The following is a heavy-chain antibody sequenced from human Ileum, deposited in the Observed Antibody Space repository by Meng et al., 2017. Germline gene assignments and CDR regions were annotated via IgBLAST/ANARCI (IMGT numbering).Heavy chain of an antibody. CDR3: ARTRYYDSSGYYEFGY. CDR2: IFHSGTT. D-gene: IGHD3-22*01. V-gene: IGHV4-38-2*01. J-gene: IGHJ4*02. CDR1: GYSISSGYY. Sequence: SETLSLTCAVSGYSISSGYYWGWIRQSPGKGLEWIASIFHSGTTYYNPSLKSRVTISVDTSKNQFSLKLTSVTAADTAMYYCARTRYYDSSGYYEFGYWGQGTRVTGSS.